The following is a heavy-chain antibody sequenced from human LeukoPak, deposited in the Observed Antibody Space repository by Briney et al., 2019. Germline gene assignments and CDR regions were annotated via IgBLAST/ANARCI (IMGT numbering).Heavy chain of an antibody. D-gene: IGHD4-17*01. Sequence: PGGSLRLSCAASGFIFRNYWMHWVRQAPGKGLVWVARIHPNGITTTYTDSVKGRFTISRDNAKNTLYLQMNSLRVEDTAVYYCARDFAGDRDYWGQGTLVTVSS. CDR2: IHPNGITT. J-gene: IGHJ4*02. CDR1: GFIFRNYW. V-gene: IGHV3-74*01. CDR3: ARDFAGDRDY.